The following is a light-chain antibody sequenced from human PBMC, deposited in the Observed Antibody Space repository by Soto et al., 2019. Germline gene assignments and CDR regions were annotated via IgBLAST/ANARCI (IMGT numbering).Light chain of an antibody. J-gene: IGKJ3*01. V-gene: IGKV1-5*01. CDR3: QLYNRNTWS. CDR1: QSISRW. Sequence: DIQINQSPSSLSAHDGDRVTITCRASQSISRWLAWYQQKPGKAPKLLIYDASNLESGVPSRVSGSGSGTEFTLTITTLQPDDVATYFCQLYNRNTWSFGPGTNVDI. CDR2: DAS.